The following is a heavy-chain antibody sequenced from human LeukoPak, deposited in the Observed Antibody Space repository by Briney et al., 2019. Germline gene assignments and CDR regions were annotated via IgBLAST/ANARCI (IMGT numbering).Heavy chain of an antibody. CDR2: IYYNGNT. CDR1: GGSVSSGSYF. V-gene: IGHV4-61*01. CDR3: ARGYRSSWYQVDY. Sequence: PSETLSLTCTVSGGSVSSGSYFWSWIRQPPGKGLEWNGFIYYNGNTNSSPSLKSRVTISVGTSKSQFSLKLTSVTAADTAVYYCARGYRSSWYQVDYWGQGTLVTVSS. J-gene: IGHJ4*02. D-gene: IGHD6-13*01.